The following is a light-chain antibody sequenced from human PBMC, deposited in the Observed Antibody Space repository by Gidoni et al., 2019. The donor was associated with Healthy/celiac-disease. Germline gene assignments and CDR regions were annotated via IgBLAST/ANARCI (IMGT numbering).Light chain of an antibody. V-gene: IGKV1-39*01. Sequence: DIQMTQSPSSLSASVGDRVTITPRASQSISSYLNWYQQKPGKAPKLLIYAASSLQSGVPSRFSGSGSGTDFTLTISSLQPEDFATYYCQQSYSTLTFGPGTKVDIK. CDR1: QSISSY. J-gene: IGKJ3*01. CDR2: AAS. CDR3: QQSYSTLT.